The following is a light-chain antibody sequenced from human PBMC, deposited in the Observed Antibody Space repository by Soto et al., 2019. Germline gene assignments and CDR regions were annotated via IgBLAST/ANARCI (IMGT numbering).Light chain of an antibody. V-gene: IGKV3-20*01. J-gene: IGKJ2*03. CDR3: QHYGGSMYS. CDR2: GAS. CDR1: QSVTSSY. Sequence: EIVLTQSPGTLSLSLGERATLSCRASQSVTSSYLAWYQQKPGQAPRLLICGASTRATGIPDRFGGSGSGTDFTLTVTRLEPEDFAVYYCQHYGGSMYSFGQGTKLEIK.